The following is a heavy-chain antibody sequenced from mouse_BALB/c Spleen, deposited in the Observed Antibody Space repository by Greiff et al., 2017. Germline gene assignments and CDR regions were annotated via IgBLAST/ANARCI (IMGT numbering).Heavy chain of an antibody. V-gene: IGHV5-12-2*01. CDR2: ISNGGGST. CDR1: GFTFSSYT. Sequence: EVQLVESGGGLVQPGGSLKLSCAASGFTFSSYTMSWVRQTPEKRLEWVAYISNGGGSTYYPDTVKGRFTISRDNAKNTLYLQMSSLKSEDTAMYYCARQCFYGSSLDYWGQGTSVTVSS. J-gene: IGHJ4*01. D-gene: IGHD1-1*01. CDR3: ARQCFYGSSLDY.